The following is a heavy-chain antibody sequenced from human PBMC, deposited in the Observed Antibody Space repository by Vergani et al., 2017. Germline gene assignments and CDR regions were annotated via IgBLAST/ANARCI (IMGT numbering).Heavy chain of an antibody. V-gene: IGHV4-38-2*01. J-gene: IGHJ5*02. CDR1: GYSITSGYY. Sequence: QVQLLESGPGLLKPSETLSLTCSVSGYSITSGYYWGWIRQPPGRGLEWIGSIYHTGSASYNPSLKSRVTVSVDTSVNQVSLKLNSVTAADTAVYYCVRTVALWFGETKGGGWFDPWGQGTLVTVTS. CDR3: VRTVALWFGETKGGGWFDP. CDR2: IYHTGSA. D-gene: IGHD3-10*01.